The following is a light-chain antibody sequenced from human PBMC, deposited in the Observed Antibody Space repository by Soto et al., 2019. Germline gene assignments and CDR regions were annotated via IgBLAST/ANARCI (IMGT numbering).Light chain of an antibody. V-gene: IGKV3D-15*01. CDR1: QSVRRN. CDR3: QQYGSSPRT. CDR2: GTS. J-gene: IGKJ1*01. Sequence: EIVMTQSPATLSVSPGERATLSCRASQSVRRNLAWYQQRPGQPPRLLIYGTSTRATDIPARFSGSGSGTEFTLTISRMEPEDFAVYCCQQYGSSPRTFGQGTKVDIK.